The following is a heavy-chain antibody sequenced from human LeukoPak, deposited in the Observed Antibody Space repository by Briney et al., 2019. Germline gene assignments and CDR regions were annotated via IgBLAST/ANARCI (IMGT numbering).Heavy chain of an antibody. CDR2: IYYSGST. CDR1: GGSISSSSYY. D-gene: IGHD5-18*01. J-gene: IGHJ4*02. CDR3: ARHGYSYGI. V-gene: IGHV4-39*01. Sequence: SETLSLTCTVSGGSISSSSYYWGWIRQPPGKGLEWIGSIYYSGSTYYNPSLKSRVTISVDTSKNQFSLKLSSVTAADTAVYCCARHGYSYGIWGQGTLVTVSS.